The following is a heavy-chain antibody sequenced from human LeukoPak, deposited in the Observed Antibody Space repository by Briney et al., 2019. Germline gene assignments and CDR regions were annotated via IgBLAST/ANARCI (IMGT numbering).Heavy chain of an antibody. Sequence: GGSLRLSCAASGFTFSSYGMHWVRQAPGKGLEWVAVISYDGSNKYYADSVKGRFTISRANSKNTLYLQMNSLRAEDTAVYYCAKDQGKQWLVLDYWGQGTLVTVSS. CDR2: ISYDGSNK. CDR3: AKDQGKQWLVLDY. J-gene: IGHJ4*02. CDR1: GFTFSSYG. D-gene: IGHD6-19*01. V-gene: IGHV3-30*18.